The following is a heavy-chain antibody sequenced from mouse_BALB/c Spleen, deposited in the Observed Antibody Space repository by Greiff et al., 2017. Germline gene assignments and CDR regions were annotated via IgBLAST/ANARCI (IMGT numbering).Heavy chain of an antibody. J-gene: IGHJ4*01. CDR3: ARGDTYAMDY. CDR2: ISDGGSYT. CDR1: GFTFSDYY. Sequence: DVHLVESGGGLVKPGGSLKLSCAASGFTFSDYYMYWVRQTPEKRLEWVATISDGGSYTYYPDSVKGRFTISRDNAKNNLYLQMSSLKSEDTAMYYCARGDTYAMDYWGQGTSVTVAS. V-gene: IGHV5-4*02.